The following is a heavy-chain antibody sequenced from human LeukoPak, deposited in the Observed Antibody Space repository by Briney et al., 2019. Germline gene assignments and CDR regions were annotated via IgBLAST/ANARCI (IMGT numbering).Heavy chain of an antibody. J-gene: IGHJ6*03. Sequence: GGSLRLSCAASGFTFSSYSMNWVRQAPGKGLEWVSSISSSSYIYYADSVKGRFTISRDNAKNSLYLQMNSLRAEDTAVYYCARDLLGSAMDVWGKGTTVTVS. V-gene: IGHV3-21*01. CDR3: ARDLLGSAMDV. CDR2: ISSSSYI. CDR1: GFTFSSYS. D-gene: IGHD7-27*01.